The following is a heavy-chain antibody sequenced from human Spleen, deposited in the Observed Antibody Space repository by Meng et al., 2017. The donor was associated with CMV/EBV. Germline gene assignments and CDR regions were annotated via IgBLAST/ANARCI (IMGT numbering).Heavy chain of an antibody. J-gene: IGHJ4*02. CDR1: TFTFSNSW. D-gene: IGHD3-3*01. Sequence: GESLKISCAASTFTFSNSWMLWVCQAPEKGLEWVADIKFDGGDKYYVDSVKGRLTISRDNAKNSLYLQMNSLRAEDTAVYYCARVDDFWSGYDYWGQGTLVTVSS. CDR3: ARVDDFWSGYDY. V-gene: IGHV3-52*01. CDR2: IKFDGGDK.